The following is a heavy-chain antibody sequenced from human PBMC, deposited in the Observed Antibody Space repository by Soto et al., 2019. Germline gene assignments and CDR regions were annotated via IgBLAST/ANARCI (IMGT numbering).Heavy chain of an antibody. Sequence: GGSLRLSCAASGFTFSSYSMNWVRQAPGKGLEWVSSISSSSSHIYYADSVKGRFTISRDNAKNSLYLQMNSLRAEDTAVYYCARGSGWYFDAFDIWGQGTMVTVSS. D-gene: IGHD6-19*01. CDR1: GFTFSSYS. J-gene: IGHJ3*02. V-gene: IGHV3-21*01. CDR3: ARGSGWYFDAFDI. CDR2: ISSSSSHI.